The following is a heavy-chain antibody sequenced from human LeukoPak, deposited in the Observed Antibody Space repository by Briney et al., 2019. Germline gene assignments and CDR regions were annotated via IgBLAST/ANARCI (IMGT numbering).Heavy chain of an antibody. Sequence: SGGPLRLSCAASGFTFSSYAMSWVRQAPGKGLEWVSAISGSGGSTYYADSVKGRFTIPRDNSKNTLYLQMNSLRAEDTAVYYCAKVRWVPVNWFDPWGQGTLVTVSS. V-gene: IGHV3-23*01. J-gene: IGHJ5*02. CDR2: ISGSGGST. D-gene: IGHD3-10*01. CDR3: AKVRWVPVNWFDP. CDR1: GFTFSSYA.